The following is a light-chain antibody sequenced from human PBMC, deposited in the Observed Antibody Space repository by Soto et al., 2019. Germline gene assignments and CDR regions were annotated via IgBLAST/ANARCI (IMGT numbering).Light chain of an antibody. CDR3: QQYGRSMST. V-gene: IGKV3-20*01. J-gene: IGKJ1*01. CDR1: QSVSSRY. CDR2: GAS. Sequence: EIVLTQSAGTMSLSPGETATLSCRASQSVSSRYFAWYQQKHGQAPRLLLYGASKRATGVPDRFSGSVSGTDGTITISELDPEDGAVYDCQQYGRSMSTFGQGTKVDIK.